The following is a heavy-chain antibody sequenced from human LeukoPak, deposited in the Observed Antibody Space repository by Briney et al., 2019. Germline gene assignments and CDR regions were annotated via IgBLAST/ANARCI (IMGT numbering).Heavy chain of an antibody. CDR2: IYYSGST. CDR3: ARGREWEPKVFDY. V-gene: IGHV4-59*01. Sequence: SETLSLTCTVSGGSISGYYWSWIRQPPGKGLKWIGYIYYSGSTNYNPSLKSRVTISVDTSKNQFSLKLSSVTAADTAVYYCARGREWEPKVFDYWGQGTLVTVSS. D-gene: IGHD1-26*01. J-gene: IGHJ4*02. CDR1: GGSISGYY.